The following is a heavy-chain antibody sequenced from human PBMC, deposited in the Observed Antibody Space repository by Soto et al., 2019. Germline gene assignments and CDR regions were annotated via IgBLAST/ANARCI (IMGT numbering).Heavy chain of an antibody. V-gene: IGHV2-5*01. Sequence: QITLKESGPTLVKPTQTLTLTCTFSGFSLSTSGVGVGWIRQPPGKALEWLALIYWKDDKRYSPSLKSRLTITKDTSKNQVVLTMTNMDLVDTGTYYCAHSSSGRYYFDYWGQGTLVTVSS. CDR2: IYWKDDK. D-gene: IGHD1-26*01. J-gene: IGHJ4*02. CDR3: AHSSSGRYYFDY. CDR1: GFSLSTSGVG.